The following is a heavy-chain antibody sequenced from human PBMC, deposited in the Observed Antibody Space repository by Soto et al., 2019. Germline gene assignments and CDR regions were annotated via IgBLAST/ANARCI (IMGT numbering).Heavy chain of an antibody. Sequence: ASVKVSWKTAGYTFSAYYMHWVRQAPGQGLEWMGWINPKSGGTLYAQKFQGRVTMTRDTSISTAYMELSRLRSDDTAVYYCASGGPFSYDTSRYSVYWGQGTLVTVSP. J-gene: IGHJ4*02. CDR3: ASGGPFSYDTSRYSVY. CDR1: GYTFSAYY. CDR2: INPKSGGT. V-gene: IGHV1-2*02. D-gene: IGHD3-22*01.